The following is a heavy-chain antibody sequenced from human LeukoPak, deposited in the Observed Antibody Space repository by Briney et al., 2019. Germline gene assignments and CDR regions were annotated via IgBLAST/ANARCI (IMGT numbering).Heavy chain of an antibody. CDR3: ARFSWELSPFDY. D-gene: IGHD1-26*01. V-gene: IGHV1-8*01. J-gene: IGHJ4*02. CDR1: GYTFTSYD. Sequence: ASVKVSCKASGYTFTSYDINWVRQATGQGLEWMGWMNPNSGNTGYAQKFQGRVTMTRNTSISTAYMELSSLRAEDTAVYYCARFSWELSPFDYWGQGTLVTVSS. CDR2: MNPNSGNT.